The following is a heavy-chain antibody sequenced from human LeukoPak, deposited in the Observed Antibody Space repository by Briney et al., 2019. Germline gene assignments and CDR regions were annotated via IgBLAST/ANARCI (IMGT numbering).Heavy chain of an antibody. CDR3: ARGRSGSYFDS. J-gene: IGHJ4*02. D-gene: IGHD1-26*01. V-gene: IGHV3-13*04. Sequence: GGSLRLSCAASGFSFSSYDMHWVRQATGKGLEWVSAISTTGDTYYPGSVKGRFTISRENAKSSLYLQMNSLRAEDTAVYYCARGRSGSYFDSWGQGTLVAVSS. CDR2: ISTTGDT. CDR1: GFSFSSYD.